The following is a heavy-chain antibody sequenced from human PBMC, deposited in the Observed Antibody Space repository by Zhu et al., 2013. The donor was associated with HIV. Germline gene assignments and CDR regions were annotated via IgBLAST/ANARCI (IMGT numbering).Heavy chain of an antibody. CDR2: INPKTGAT. D-gene: IGHD3-22*01. CDR3: ARVAGRKDYYDNSGYCDF. V-gene: IGHV1-2*02. J-gene: IGHJ4*02. Sequence: QVQVVQSGAEVKKPGASVKVSCKTSGYSFTGYLIHWVRQAPGQGLEWMGWINPKTGATHYAQKFQGRVTMTGDTSITTTYMQLNRLRSDGTAVYYCARVAGRKDYYDNSGYCDFWGQGTLVTVSS. CDR1: GYSFTGYL.